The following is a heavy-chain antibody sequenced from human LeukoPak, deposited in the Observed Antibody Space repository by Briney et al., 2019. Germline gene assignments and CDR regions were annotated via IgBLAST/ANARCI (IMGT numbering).Heavy chain of an antibody. J-gene: IGHJ4*02. CDR2: ISWDSGSI. V-gene: IGHV3-9*01. D-gene: IGHD6-19*01. CDR3: AKDSRRHYTSGPNPDSLH. Sequence: GGSLRLSCAGSGFIFNNYAMHWVRQPPGKGLEWVSGISWDSGSIDYADSVKGRFTISRDNAKNSLYLQMNSLRVEDTAFYYCAKDSRRHYTSGPNPDSLHWGQGALVTVSS. CDR1: GFIFNNYA.